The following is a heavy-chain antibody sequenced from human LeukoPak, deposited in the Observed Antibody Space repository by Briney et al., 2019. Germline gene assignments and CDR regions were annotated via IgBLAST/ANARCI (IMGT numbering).Heavy chain of an antibody. CDR1: GFTVSSNY. CDR2: ISGSGGST. Sequence: VGSLRLSCAASGFTVSSNYMSWVRQAPGKGLEWVSAISGSGGSTYYADSVKGRFTISRDNSKNTLYLQMNSLRAEDTAVYYCAKLVRGVTSDYWGQGTLVTVSS. J-gene: IGHJ4*02. D-gene: IGHD3-10*01. CDR3: AKLVRGVTSDY. V-gene: IGHV3-23*01.